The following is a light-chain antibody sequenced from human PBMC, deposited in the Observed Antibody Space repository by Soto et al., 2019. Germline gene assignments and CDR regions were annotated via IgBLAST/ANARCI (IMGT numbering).Light chain of an antibody. CDR1: QSVRTN. J-gene: IGKJ1*01. CDR2: DVS. V-gene: IGKV3-11*01. CDR3: QQRSNWPRT. Sequence: EIVMTHSPATLSVSPCERATLSFRASQSVRTNLAWYQQKPGQAPRLLIYDVSNRATGIPARFSGSGSGTDFTLTISSLEPEDFAVYYCQQRSNWPRTFGQGTKV.